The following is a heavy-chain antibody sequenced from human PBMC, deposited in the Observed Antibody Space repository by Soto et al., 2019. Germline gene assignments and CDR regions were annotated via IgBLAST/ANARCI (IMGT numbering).Heavy chain of an antibody. J-gene: IGHJ6*02. CDR3: AKDRVSTTIIEVPLRYGMDV. V-gene: IGHV3-23*01. CDR2: ISGSGGST. Sequence: GGSLRLSCAASGFTFSSYTMSWVRQAPGKGLEWVSAISGSGGSTYYADSVKGRFTISRDNSKNTLYLQMNSLRAEDTAVYYCAKDRVSTTIIEVPLRYGMDVWGQGTTVTVSS. CDR1: GFTFSSYT. D-gene: IGHD1-1*01.